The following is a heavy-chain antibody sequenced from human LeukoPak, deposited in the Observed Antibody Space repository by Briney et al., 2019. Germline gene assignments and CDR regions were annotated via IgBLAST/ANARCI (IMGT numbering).Heavy chain of an antibody. V-gene: IGHV4-4*02. CDR1: GDSISNNKW. D-gene: IGHD6-19*01. Sequence: SETLSLTCTVSGDSISNNKWWNWVRQPPGKGLEWIGEIFHSGFINYNPSLKSRLTISVDKSTNQFSLKLRSVTAADTAVYYCARGLRGSGWYGQPYYYYMDVWGKGTTVTVSS. CDR3: ARGLRGSGWYGQPYYYYMDV. J-gene: IGHJ6*03. CDR2: IFHSGFI.